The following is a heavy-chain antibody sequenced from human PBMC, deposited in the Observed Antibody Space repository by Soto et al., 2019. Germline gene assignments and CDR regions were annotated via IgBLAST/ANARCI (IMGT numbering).Heavy chain of an antibody. D-gene: IGHD3-16*01. CDR1: GGSISSGDYY. CDR2: IYYSGST. V-gene: IGHV4-30-4*01. CDR3: ARETPIPLGELTPNN. Sequence: PSETLSLTCTVSGGSISSGDYYWSWIRQPPGNGLEWIGYIYYSGSTYYNPSLKSRVTISVDTSKNQFSLKLSSVTAADTAVYYCARETPIPLGELTPNNWGQGTLVTVSS. J-gene: IGHJ4*02.